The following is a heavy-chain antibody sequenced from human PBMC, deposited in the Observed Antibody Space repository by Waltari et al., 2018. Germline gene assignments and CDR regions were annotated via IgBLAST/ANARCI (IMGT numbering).Heavy chain of an antibody. CDR3: ATYIGASIGTAAFDV. V-gene: IGHV4-39*05. Sequence: QLQLQESGPGLVKPSETPSLTCSVSGGSITRTKNYWGWIRQPPGQGLEWIGTISYNGATYNSPSLRGRVTVSRDTSMNQLSLKLGSVTAADTAVYYCATYIGASIGTAAFDVWGQGTMVTVSS. CDR1: GGSITRTKNY. D-gene: IGHD1-1*01. J-gene: IGHJ3*01. CDR2: ISYNGAT.